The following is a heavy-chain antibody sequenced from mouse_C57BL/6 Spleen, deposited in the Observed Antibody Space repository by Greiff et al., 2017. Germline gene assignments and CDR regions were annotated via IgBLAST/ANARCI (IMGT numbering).Heavy chain of an antibody. Sequence: QVQLQQPGAELMKPGASVTLSCKATGYTFTGYWIEWVKQRPGHGLAWIGEIYPGSGSTNYNEKFKGKATFTVDTSSHTAYLQLSSRTSEDSVIYCCARGAIYDGDYCGWFAYWGQGTMVTVSA. J-gene: IGHJ3*01. CDR2: IYPGSGST. CDR1: GYTFTGYW. V-gene: IGHV1-9*01. D-gene: IGHD2-13*01. CDR3: ARGAIYDGDYCGWFAY.